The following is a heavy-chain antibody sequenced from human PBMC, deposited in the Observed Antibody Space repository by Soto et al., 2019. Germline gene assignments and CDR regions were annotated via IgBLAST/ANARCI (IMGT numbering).Heavy chain of an antibody. CDR1: RGTFNSYT. J-gene: IGHJ4*02. V-gene: IGHV1-69*02. CDR2: IITILDIT. Sequence: QVQLVQSGAEVKKPGSSVKVSCTASRGTFNSYTITWVRQAPGQGLEWMGRIITILDITNYAQKLQGRVTITADKSTNTAYMEMSSLTSEDTAVYYCARGNGVMVIPTIDYWGQGTLVTVSS. CDR3: ARGNGVMVIPTIDY. D-gene: IGHD3-22*01.